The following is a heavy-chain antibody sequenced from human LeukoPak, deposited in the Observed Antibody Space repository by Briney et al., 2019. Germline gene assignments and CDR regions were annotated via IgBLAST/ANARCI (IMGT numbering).Heavy chain of an antibody. CDR2: ISSDGTTK. CDR1: GFTFSSYA. Sequence: PGGFLRLSCAASGFTFSSYAIHWVRQAPGKGLEWVAVISSDGTTKYYADSVKGRFPISRDNSKNTLYLQMNSLRAEDTAVYYCARQWGEHSYAVFDYWGQGTLVTVSS. CDR3: ARQWGEHSYAVFDY. J-gene: IGHJ4*02. V-gene: IGHV3-30*04. D-gene: IGHD5-18*01.